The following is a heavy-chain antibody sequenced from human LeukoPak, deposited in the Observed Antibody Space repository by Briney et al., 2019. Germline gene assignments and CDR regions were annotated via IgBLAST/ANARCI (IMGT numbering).Heavy chain of an antibody. V-gene: IGHV3-72*01. CDR2: SGNKGNSYIT. J-gene: IGHJ4*02. CDR1: GFTFSDHF. Sequence: PGGSLRLSCAASGFTFSDHFMYWVRQAPGKGLEWVGRSGNKGNSYITEYAASVEGRFTISRDDSKKSLYLQMNSLKTEDTAVYYCASTGWVRGFDYWGQGTPVTVSS. CDR3: ASTGWVRGFDY. D-gene: IGHD3-10*01.